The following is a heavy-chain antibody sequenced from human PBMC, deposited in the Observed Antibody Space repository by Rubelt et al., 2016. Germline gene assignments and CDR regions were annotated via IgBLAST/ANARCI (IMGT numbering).Heavy chain of an antibody. CDR3: ARGNDDFYGMDV. CDR2: INHRGIT. Sequence: QVQLQQWGAGLLKPSETLSLTCAVYGGSFSGYSWSWIRQPPGMGLEWIGEINHRGITNHNPSLKSRVTISEDTPKNQFSLKVNSLTAADTAVYYCARGNDDFYGMDVWGQGTTVTVSS. D-gene: IGHD3-3*01. V-gene: IGHV4-34*02. J-gene: IGHJ6*02. CDR1: GGSFSGYS.